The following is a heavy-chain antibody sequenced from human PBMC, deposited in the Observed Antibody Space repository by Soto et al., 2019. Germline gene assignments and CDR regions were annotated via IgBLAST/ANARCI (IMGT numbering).Heavy chain of an antibody. CDR2: IIPILGIA. V-gene: IGHV1-69*02. CDR3: ARGRYCSGGSCPYAFDI. Sequence: QVQLVQPGAEVKKPGSSVKVSCKASGGTFSSYTISWVRQAPGQGLEWMGRIIPILGIANYAQKFQGRVTITADKSTSTAYMELSSLRSEDTAVYYCARGRYCSGGSCPYAFDIWGQGTMVTVSS. J-gene: IGHJ3*02. D-gene: IGHD2-15*01. CDR1: GGTFSSYT.